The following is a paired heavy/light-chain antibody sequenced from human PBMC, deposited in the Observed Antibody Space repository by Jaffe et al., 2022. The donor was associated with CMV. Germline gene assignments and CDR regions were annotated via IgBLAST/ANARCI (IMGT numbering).Light chain of an antibody. CDR2: AAS. CDR1: QGISSS. Sequence: IQLTQSPPSLSASVGDRVTITCRASQGISSSLAWYQQKPGKAPKLLIYAASTLLSGVPSRFSGSGSGTDFTLTISSLQPEDFATYYCQQHTNDPRAFGGGTKVEIK. CDR3: QQHTNDPRA. V-gene: IGKV1-9*01. J-gene: IGKJ4*01.
Heavy chain of an antibody. Sequence: EVQLVESGGGLIQPGGSLRLSCAASGFSISEYYMVWVRQAPGKGLEWVSVVYSGGGTYYEDSVKGRFTASRDTSKNTLYLEVNSLRAEDTAVYYCARSTRDVSGAFDYWGQGTLVTVSS. CDR1: GFSISEYY. D-gene: IGHD1-1*01. CDR2: VYSGGGT. V-gene: IGHV3-53*01. CDR3: ARSTRDVSGAFDY. J-gene: IGHJ4*02.